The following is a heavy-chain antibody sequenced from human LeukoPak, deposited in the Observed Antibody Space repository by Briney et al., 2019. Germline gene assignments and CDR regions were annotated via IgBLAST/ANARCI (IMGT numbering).Heavy chain of an antibody. CDR2: IYYSGST. CDR3: ARVGGYDFWSGLSYFDY. J-gene: IGHJ4*02. CDR1: GGSISSYY. Sequence: PSETLSLTCTVSGGSISSYYWTWLRQPPGKGLDWIGYIYYSGSTNYNPSLKSRVTISVHTSKNQFSLKLSSVTTADTAVYYCARVGGYDFWSGLSYFDYWGQGSLVTVCS. V-gene: IGHV4-59*12. D-gene: IGHD3-3*01.